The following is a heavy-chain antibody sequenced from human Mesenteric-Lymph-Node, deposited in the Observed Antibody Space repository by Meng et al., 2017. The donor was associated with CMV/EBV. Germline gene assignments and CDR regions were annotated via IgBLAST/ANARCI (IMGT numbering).Heavy chain of an antibody. CDR3: ARHGNVATPNDAFDI. V-gene: IGHV4-34*01. CDR2: INHSTGT. D-gene: IGHD1-26*01. Sequence: SQTLSLTCAVYGGSFSAYYWSWVRQPPGKGLEWIGEINHSTGTNYNPSLKSRVTISVDTSKNQFSLKLSSVTAADTAVYYCARHGNVATPNDAFDIWGQGTMVTVSS. CDR1: GGSFSAYY. J-gene: IGHJ3*02.